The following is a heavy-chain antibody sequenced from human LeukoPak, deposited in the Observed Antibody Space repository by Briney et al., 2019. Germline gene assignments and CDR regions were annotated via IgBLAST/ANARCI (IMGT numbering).Heavy chain of an antibody. V-gene: IGHV3-73*01. CDR3: TTYSSGWPTSYDAFAI. CDR1: GFTFSGSA. J-gene: IGHJ3*02. Sequence: GGSLKLSCAASGFTFSGSAMHWVRQASGKGLEWVGRIRSKANSYATAYAASVKGRFTISRDDSKNTAYLQMNSLKTEDTAVYYCTTYSSGWPTSYDAFAIWGQGTMVTVSS. CDR2: IRSKANSYAT. D-gene: IGHD6-19*01.